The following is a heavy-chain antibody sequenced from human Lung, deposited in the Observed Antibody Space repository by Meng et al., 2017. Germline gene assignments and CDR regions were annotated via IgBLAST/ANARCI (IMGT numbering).Heavy chain of an antibody. CDR3: ARGPTTMAHDFDY. CDR2: INHSGST. CDR1: GGSLSDYY. D-gene: IGHD4-11*01. Sequence: VEVYQWVAGLLKPSETLALTCVLSGGSLSDYYWSWIRQPPGKGLEWIGEINHSGSTNYSPSLESRATISVDTSQNNLSLKLSSVTAADSAVYYCARGPTTMAHDFDYWGQGTLVTVSS. J-gene: IGHJ4*02. V-gene: IGHV4-34*01.